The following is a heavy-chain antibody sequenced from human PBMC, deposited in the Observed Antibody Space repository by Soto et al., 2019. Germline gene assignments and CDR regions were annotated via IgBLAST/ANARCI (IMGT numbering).Heavy chain of an antibody. D-gene: IGHD6-19*01. J-gene: IGHJ5*02. CDR2: ISAYNGNT. V-gene: IGHV1-18*01. CDR1: GHTFTNYG. CDR3: ARDRAAVAGASGWFDP. Sequence: QVQLVQSGAEVKKPGASVKVSCKASGHTFTNYGINWVRQAPGQGLEWMGWISAYNGNTNYAQKFQGRVTMTTDTSTSTAYMELRSLSSDDTAVYYCARDRAAVAGASGWFDPWGQGTLVTVSS.